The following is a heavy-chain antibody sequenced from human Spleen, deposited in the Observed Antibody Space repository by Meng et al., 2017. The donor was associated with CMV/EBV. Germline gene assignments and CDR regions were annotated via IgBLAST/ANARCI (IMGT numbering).Heavy chain of an antibody. CDR1: GFTFSSYS. J-gene: IGHJ6*02. CDR2: ISSSSSYI. Sequence: GESLKISCAASGFTFSSYSMNWVRQAPGKGLEWVSSISSSSSYIYYADSVKGRFTISRDNAKNSLYLQMNSLRAEDTAVYYCARDIVVVPAAISYYYYYGMDVWGQGTTVTVSS. CDR3: ARDIVVVPAAISYYYYYGMDV. D-gene: IGHD2-2*02. V-gene: IGHV3-21*01.